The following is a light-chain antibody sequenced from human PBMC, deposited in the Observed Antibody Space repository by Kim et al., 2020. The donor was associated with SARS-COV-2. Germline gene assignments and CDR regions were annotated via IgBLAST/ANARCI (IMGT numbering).Light chain of an antibody. CDR2: EDT. V-gene: IGLV3-1*01. Sequence: SYELTQPPSVSVSPGQTASISCSGDKLGDKYACWYQQRPGQSPVLVIYEDTRRPSGIPERFSASTSGNTATLTISGTQAIDEADYYCQAWDSTTVIFGGGTKLTVL. CDR1: KLGDKY. CDR3: QAWDSTTVI. J-gene: IGLJ2*01.